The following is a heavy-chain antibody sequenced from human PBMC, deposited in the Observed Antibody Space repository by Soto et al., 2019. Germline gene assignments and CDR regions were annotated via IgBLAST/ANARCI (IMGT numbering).Heavy chain of an antibody. J-gene: IGHJ3*02. CDR3: ASSLALRYILGGKIGYSYAHDAFDI. Sequence: GGSLRLSCAASGFTFSSYGMHWVRQAPGKGLEWVAVISYDGSNKYYADSVKGWVTMTRDTSISTAYMELSRLRSDDTAVYYCASSLALRYILGGKIGYSYAHDAFDIWGQGTMVTVSS. CDR2: ISYDGSNK. CDR1: GFTFSSYG. D-gene: IGHD5-18*01. V-gene: IGHV3-30*03.